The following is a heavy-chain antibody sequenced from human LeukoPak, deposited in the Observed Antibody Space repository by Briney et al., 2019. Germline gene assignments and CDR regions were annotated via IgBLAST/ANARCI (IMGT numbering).Heavy chain of an antibody. CDR2: INPNSGST. Sequence: ASVKVSCKASGYTFTAYYMHWVRQAPGQGLEWMGWINPNSGSTKYAQKFQGRVTMTRDTSIGTVYMELSRLRSDDTAVYYCARDSIAGRQLSYWGQGTLVTVSS. V-gene: IGHV1-2*02. CDR1: GYTFTAYY. D-gene: IGHD6-6*01. CDR3: ARDSIAGRQLSY. J-gene: IGHJ4*02.